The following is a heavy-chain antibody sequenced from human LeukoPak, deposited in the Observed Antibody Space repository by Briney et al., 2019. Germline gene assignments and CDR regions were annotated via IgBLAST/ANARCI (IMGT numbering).Heavy chain of an antibody. D-gene: IGHD2-2*01. CDR3: ATLNRGYCSSTSCYNYYYYYMDV. Sequence: WASVKVSCKASGYTFTGYYMHWVRQAPGQGLEWMGWINPNSGGTNYAQKFQGRVTMTRDTSISTAYMELSRLRSDDTAVYYCATLNRGYCSSTSCYNYYYYYMDVWGKGTTVTVSS. J-gene: IGHJ6*03. CDR2: INPNSGGT. CDR1: GYTFTGYY. V-gene: IGHV1-2*02.